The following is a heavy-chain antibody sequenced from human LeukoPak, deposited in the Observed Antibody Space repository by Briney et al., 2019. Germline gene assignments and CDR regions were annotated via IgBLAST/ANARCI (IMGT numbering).Heavy chain of an antibody. V-gene: IGHV3-30-3*01. D-gene: IGHD3-22*01. Sequence: PGGSLRLSCAASGFTFSSYAMHWVRQAPGKGLEWVAVISYDGSNKYYADSVKGRFTISRDNSKNTLYLQMNSLRAEDTAVYYCARDYYYDSSGYPSYFDYWGQGTLVTVSS. J-gene: IGHJ4*02. CDR1: GFTFSSYA. CDR3: ARDYYYDSSGYPSYFDY. CDR2: ISYDGSNK.